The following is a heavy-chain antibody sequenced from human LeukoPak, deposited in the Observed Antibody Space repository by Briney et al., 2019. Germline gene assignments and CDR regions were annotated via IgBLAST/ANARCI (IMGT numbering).Heavy chain of an antibody. D-gene: IGHD3-10*01. CDR3: ARWVYGSGSYYAYYFDY. J-gene: IGHJ4*02. Sequence: GASVRVSCKASGYTFTSYGISWVRQAPGQGLEWMGWISAYNGNTNYAQKLQGRVTMTTDTSTSTAYMELRSLRSDDTAVYYCARWVYGSGSYYAYYFDYWGQGTLVTVSS. CDR1: GYTFTSYG. V-gene: IGHV1-18*04. CDR2: ISAYNGNT.